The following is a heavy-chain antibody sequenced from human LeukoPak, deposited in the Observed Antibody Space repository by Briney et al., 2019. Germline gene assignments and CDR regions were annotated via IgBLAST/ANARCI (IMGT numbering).Heavy chain of an antibody. CDR3: ARDKKDYHDSSGYYYFAFDI. CDR1: GGSIRSYY. Sequence: SETLSLTCTVSGGSIRSYYWSWIRQPPGKGLEWIGYIYYSGSTNYNPSLKSRVTISVDTSKNQFSLKLSSVTAADTAVYYCARDKKDYHDSSGYYYFAFDIWGQGTMVNVSS. CDR2: IYYSGST. D-gene: IGHD3-22*01. J-gene: IGHJ3*02. V-gene: IGHV4-59*01.